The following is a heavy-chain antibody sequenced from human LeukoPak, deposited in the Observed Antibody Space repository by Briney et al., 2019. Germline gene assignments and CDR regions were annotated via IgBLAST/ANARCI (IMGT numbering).Heavy chain of an antibody. D-gene: IGHD2-15*01. J-gene: IGHJ5*02. V-gene: IGHV4-59*01. CDR3: ARDVRYCSGGSCSPGFWFDP. CDR1: GGSISSYY. CDR2: IYYSGST. Sequence: SETLSLTCTVSGGSISSYYWSWIRQPPGKGLEWIGYIYYSGSTNYNPSLKGRVTISVDTSKNQFSLKLSSVTAADTAVYYCARDVRYCSGGSCSPGFWFDPWGQGTLVTVSS.